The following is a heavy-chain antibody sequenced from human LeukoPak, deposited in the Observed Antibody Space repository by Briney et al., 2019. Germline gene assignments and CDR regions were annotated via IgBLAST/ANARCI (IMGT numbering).Heavy chain of an antibody. CDR1: GYTFTSYY. J-gene: IGHJ4*02. V-gene: IGHV1-46*01. Sequence: ASVKVSCKTSGYTFTSYYMHWVRQAPGQGLEWMGVINPSGSSTTYAQRFQGRVTMTRDASTSTVYMELSSLRSEDTAMYDCAREFSIRNGYNEVAQKSFDYWGQGTLVTVSS. D-gene: IGHD5-24*01. CDR2: INPSGSST. CDR3: AREFSIRNGYNEVAQKSFDY.